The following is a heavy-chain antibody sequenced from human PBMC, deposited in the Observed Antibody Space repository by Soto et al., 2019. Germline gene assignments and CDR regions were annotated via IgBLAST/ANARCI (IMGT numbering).Heavy chain of an antibody. D-gene: IGHD5-18*01. CDR3: ARDVGYGLIDY. J-gene: IGHJ4*02. CDR2: ISAYNGNT. V-gene: IGHV1-18*01. CDR1: GYTFTSYS. Sequence: QVQLVQSGAEVKKPGASVKVSCKASGYTFTSYSITWVRQAPGQGLEWMGWISAYNGNTYHARKLQGRVTMTTDTSTSTAYMELRSLRSDDTAVYFCARDVGYGLIDYWGQGTLVTVSS.